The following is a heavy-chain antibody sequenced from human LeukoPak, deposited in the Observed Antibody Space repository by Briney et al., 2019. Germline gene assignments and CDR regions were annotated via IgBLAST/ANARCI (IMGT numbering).Heavy chain of an antibody. CDR3: ARALAWGGSSYSYYYMDV. Sequence: ASVKVSCKSSGYTFSDYDINWVRQATGQGLEWMGWINPNSGNAGYAQKFQGRVTMTRNTSISTAYMELSSLRSEDTAVYYCARALAWGGSSYSYYYMDVWDKGTTVTVSS. D-gene: IGHD3-10*01. J-gene: IGHJ6*03. V-gene: IGHV1-8*01. CDR2: INPNSGNA. CDR1: GYTFSDYD.